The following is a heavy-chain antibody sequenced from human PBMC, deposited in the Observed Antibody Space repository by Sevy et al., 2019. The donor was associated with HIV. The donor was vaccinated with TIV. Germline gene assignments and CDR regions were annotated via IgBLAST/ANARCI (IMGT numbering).Heavy chain of an antibody. Sequence: GESLKTSCKGSGYSFTSYWIGWVRQMPGKGLEWMGIIYPGDSDTRYSPSFQGQVTISADKSISTAYLQWSSLKASDTAMYYCARLWEMYYYDSSGYSHFDYGGQGTLVTVSS. V-gene: IGHV5-51*01. D-gene: IGHD3-22*01. J-gene: IGHJ4*02. CDR3: ARLWEMYYYDSSGYSHFDY. CDR2: IYPGDSDT. CDR1: GYSFTSYW.